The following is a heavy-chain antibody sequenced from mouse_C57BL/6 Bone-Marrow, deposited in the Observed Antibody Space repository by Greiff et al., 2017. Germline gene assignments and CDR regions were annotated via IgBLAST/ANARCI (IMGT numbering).Heavy chain of an antibody. D-gene: IGHD1-1*01. Sequence: EVQRVESGGGLVKPGGSLKLSCAASGFTFSSYAMSWVRQTPEKRLEWVATISDGGSYTYYPENVKGRFTIARDNAKNNLYLQMSHLKSEDTAMYYCASSTVVAPMDYWGQGTSVTVSS. J-gene: IGHJ4*01. CDR2: ISDGGSYT. CDR3: ASSTVVAPMDY. V-gene: IGHV5-4*01. CDR1: GFTFSSYA.